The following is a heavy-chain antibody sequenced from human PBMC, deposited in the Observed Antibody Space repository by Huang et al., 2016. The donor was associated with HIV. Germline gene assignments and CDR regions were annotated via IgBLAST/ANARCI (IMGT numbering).Heavy chain of an antibody. D-gene: IGHD4-4*01. J-gene: IGHJ4*02. CDR2: VTHNGRKE. CDR3: AREGLQFIDS. CDR1: GFGFSSYT. V-gene: IGHV3-30*04. Sequence: QVQLVQSGGGVVQPGSSLRLSCAASGFGFSSYTMHWVRQAPGRGLEWCANVTHNGRKEYYADSVRGRFTISRDNSRNTVYLQMNSPTTDDTAVYFCAREGLQFIDSWGQGTLVIVSS.